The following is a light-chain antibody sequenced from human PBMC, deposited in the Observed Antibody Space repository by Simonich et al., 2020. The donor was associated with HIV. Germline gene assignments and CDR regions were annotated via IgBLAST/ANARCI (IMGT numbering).Light chain of an antibody. V-gene: IGKV1-39*01. J-gene: IGKJ4*01. Sequence: DIQMTQSPSSLSASVGDRVTITCRASQSISSYLNWYQKKPGKAPKLLIYAASSLQRGVPSRFSGSGSGTDFTLTISSLQAEDFATYYCQQLNSYPRALTFGGGTKVEIK. CDR3: QQLNSYPRALT. CDR2: AAS. CDR1: QSISSY.